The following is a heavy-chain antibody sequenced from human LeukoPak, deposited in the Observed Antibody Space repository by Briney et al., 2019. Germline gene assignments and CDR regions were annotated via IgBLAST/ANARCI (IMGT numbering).Heavy chain of an antibody. CDR3: ARTYYDILTGYNPYFDY. CDR1: EFSVGSNY. D-gene: IGHD3-9*01. CDR2: IYSGGST. Sequence: PGGSLRLSCAASEFSVGSNYMTWVRQAPGKGLEWVSLIYSGGSTYYADSVKGRFTISRDNSKNTLYLQMNSLRAEDTAVYYCARTYYDILTGYNPYFDYWGQGTLVTVSS. J-gene: IGHJ4*02. V-gene: IGHV3-66*01.